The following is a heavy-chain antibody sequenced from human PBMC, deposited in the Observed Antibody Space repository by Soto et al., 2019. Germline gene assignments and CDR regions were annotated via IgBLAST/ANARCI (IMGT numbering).Heavy chain of an antibody. J-gene: IGHJ4*02. Sequence: QVQLQESGPGLVKPSETLSLTCTVCNGSISSYYWGWIRQPPGKGLEWIGFLFYTGSTNYNPSLKSRVTISVDTSNNQFSLKLSSVTAADTAVYYCARHYPIGNNWNYFDYWGQGTLVTVSS. CDR2: LFYTGST. V-gene: IGHV4-59*08. D-gene: IGHD1-1*01. CDR1: NGSISSYY. CDR3: ARHYPIGNNWNYFDY.